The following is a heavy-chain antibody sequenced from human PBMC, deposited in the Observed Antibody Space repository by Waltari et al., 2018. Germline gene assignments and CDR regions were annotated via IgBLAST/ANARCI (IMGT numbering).Heavy chain of an antibody. CDR2: IYYSGST. CDR1: GGSISSSSYY. J-gene: IGHJ6*02. CDR3: ARQDPGYGDYNEGYYYYYGMDV. D-gene: IGHD4-17*01. V-gene: IGHV4-39*07. Sequence: QLQLQESGPGLVKPSETLSLTCTVSGGSISSSSYYWGWIRQPPGKGLAWIGSIYYSGSTYYNPSLKSLVTISVDTSKNQFSLKLSSVTAAATAVYYCARQDPGYGDYNEGYYYYYGMDVWGQGTTVTVSS.